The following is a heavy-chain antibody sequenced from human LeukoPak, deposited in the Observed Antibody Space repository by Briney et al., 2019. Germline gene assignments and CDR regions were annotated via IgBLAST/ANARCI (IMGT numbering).Heavy chain of an antibody. D-gene: IGHD2-15*01. CDR3: ARVLHYYYYYMDV. CDR2: IKQDGSEK. CDR1: GFTFSSYW. V-gene: IGHV3-7*01. Sequence: PGGSLRLSCAASGFTFSSYWMSWVRRAPGKGLEWVANIKQDGSEKYYVDSVKGRFTISRDNAKNSLYLQMNSLRAEDTAVYYCARVLHYYYYYMDVWGKGTTVTVSS. J-gene: IGHJ6*03.